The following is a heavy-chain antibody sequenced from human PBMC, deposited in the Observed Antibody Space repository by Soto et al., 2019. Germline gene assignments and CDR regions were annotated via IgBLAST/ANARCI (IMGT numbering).Heavy chain of an antibody. D-gene: IGHD6-13*01. J-gene: IGHJ6*02. CDR3: AKALLYSSSLDYGMDV. CDR1: GFTFSSYA. Sequence: GGSLRLSCAASGFTFSSYAMSWVRQAPGKGLEWASAISGSGGSTYYADSVKGRFTISRDNSKNTLYLQMNSLRAEDTAVYYCAKALLYSSSLDYGMDVWGQGTTVTVSS. CDR2: ISGSGGST. V-gene: IGHV3-23*01.